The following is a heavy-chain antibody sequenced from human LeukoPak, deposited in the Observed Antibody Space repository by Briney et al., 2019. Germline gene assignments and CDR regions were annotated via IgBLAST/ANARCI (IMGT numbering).Heavy chain of an antibody. CDR2: ISSSGRTM. D-gene: IGHD4-17*01. CDR1: GFIFSSYE. CDR3: AKFYGAYEY. J-gene: IGHJ4*02. Sequence: GGSLRLSCAASGFIFSSYEMSWVRQAPGKGLEWVSYISSSGRTMYYADSVKGRFTISRDNSKNTLYLQLDSLRVEDTALYYCAKFYGAYEYWGQGALVTVSS. V-gene: IGHV3-48*03.